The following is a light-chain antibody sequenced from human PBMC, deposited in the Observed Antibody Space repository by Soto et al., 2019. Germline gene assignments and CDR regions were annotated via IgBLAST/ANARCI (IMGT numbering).Light chain of an antibody. CDR2: AAS. CDR3: QHYHNWPPEIT. Sequence: EIVMTQSPATLSVSPGERATLSCWASQSVSVNLAWYQQKPGQAPRLLIYAASTRATGVPARFSGSGSGTEFTLTISSLQSGDFAVYYCQHYHNWPPEITFGPGTKVEMK. CDR1: QSVSVN. J-gene: IGKJ3*01. V-gene: IGKV3-15*01.